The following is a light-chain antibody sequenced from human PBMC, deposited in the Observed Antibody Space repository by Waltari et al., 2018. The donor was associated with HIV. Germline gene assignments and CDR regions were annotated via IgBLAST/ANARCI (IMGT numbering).Light chain of an antibody. CDR1: QNLSSSY. V-gene: IGKV3-20*01. CDR2: GAS. CDR3: QQCGSSPLT. J-gene: IGKJ4*01. Sequence: EIVLTQSPGTLSLSPGERATLSCRASQNLSSSYLAWYQHKPGQAPRLLIYGASSRATGIPDRFSGSGSGTDFTLTISRLEPEDFAVYYCQQCGSSPLTFGGGTAVEIK.